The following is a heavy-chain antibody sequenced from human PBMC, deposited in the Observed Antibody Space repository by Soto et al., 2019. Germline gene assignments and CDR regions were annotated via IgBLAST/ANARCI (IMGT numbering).Heavy chain of an antibody. D-gene: IGHD1-26*01. CDR2: IGGYKGNT. CDR1: GYTFTNYG. CDR3: ARNIVGATYRFDP. J-gene: IGHJ5*02. V-gene: IGHV1-18*01. Sequence: ASVKVSCKASGYTFTNYGVSWVRQAPGQGLEWMGWIGGYKGNTNYAQKLQGRVTLTTDTSTSTAYMELRSLRSDDTAVYYCARNIVGATYRFDPWGQGTLVTVSS.